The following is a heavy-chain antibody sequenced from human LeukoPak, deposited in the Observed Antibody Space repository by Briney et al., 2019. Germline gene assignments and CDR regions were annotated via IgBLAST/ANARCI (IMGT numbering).Heavy chain of an antibody. D-gene: IGHD2-15*01. CDR1: GFTVSNNH. CDR3: ARMTMALGGPLDT. V-gene: IGHV3-53*01. CDR2: IYSSGNS. Sequence: PGGPLRLSCVASGFTVSNNHMSWVRQSPGKGLEWVSLIYSSGNSYYPDSVKGRFTMSRDNSKNTVYLQMNSLRGEDTGVYYCARMTMALGGPLDTWGQGTLVTVSS. J-gene: IGHJ5*02.